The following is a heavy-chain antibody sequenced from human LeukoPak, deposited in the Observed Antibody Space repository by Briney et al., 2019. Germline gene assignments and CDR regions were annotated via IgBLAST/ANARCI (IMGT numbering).Heavy chain of an antibody. CDR1: GYSFTTYW. CDR2: IYPGDSDT. V-gene: IGHV5-51*01. Sequence: GESLKISCKGSGYSFTTYWIGWVRQMPGKGLEWMGIIYPGDSDTRYSPSFQGQVTISVDKSINTAYLQWSSLKASDTAMYCCATQASGWDLGYWGQGTLVTVSS. J-gene: IGHJ4*02. D-gene: IGHD6-19*01. CDR3: ATQASGWDLGY.